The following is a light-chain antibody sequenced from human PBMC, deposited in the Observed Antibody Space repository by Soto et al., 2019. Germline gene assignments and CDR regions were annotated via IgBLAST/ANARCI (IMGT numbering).Light chain of an antibody. CDR3: LQHNSYPRT. CDR1: QSISSY. Sequence: DIQMTQSPSSLSASVGDRVTITCRASQSISSYLNWYQQRPGKAPKVLIYAASSLQSGVPSRFSGSGSGTEFTLTISSLQPEDVATYYCLQHNSYPRTLGQGTKVDIK. J-gene: IGKJ1*01. V-gene: IGKV1-17*01. CDR2: AAS.